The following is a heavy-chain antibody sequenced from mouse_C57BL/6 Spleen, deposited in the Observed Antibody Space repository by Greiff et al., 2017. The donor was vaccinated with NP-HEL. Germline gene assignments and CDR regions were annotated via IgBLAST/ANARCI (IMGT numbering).Heavy chain of an antibody. CDR2: ISYDGSN. CDR3: AREDYDYDLYYAMDY. D-gene: IGHD2-4*01. CDR1: GYSITSGYY. J-gene: IGHJ4*01. Sequence: ESGPGLVKPSQSLSLTCSVTGYSITSGYYWNWIRQFPGNKLEWMGYISYDGSNNYNPSLKNRISITRDTSKNQFFLKLNSVTTEDTATYYCAREDYDYDLYYAMDYWGQGTSVTVSS. V-gene: IGHV3-6*01.